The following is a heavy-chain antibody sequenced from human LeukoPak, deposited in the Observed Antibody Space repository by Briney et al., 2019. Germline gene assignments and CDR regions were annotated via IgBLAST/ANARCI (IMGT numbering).Heavy chain of an antibody. CDR2: INHSGST. CDR3: ARARPGGSYYMDV. CDR1: GGSFSGYY. Sequence: SETLSLTCAVYGGSFSGYYWSWIRQPPGKGLEWIGEINHSGSTNYNPSLKSRVTISVDTSKNQFSLKLSSVTAADMAVYYCARARPGGSYYMDVWGKGTTVTVSS. J-gene: IGHJ6*03. D-gene: IGHD1-26*01. V-gene: IGHV4-34*01.